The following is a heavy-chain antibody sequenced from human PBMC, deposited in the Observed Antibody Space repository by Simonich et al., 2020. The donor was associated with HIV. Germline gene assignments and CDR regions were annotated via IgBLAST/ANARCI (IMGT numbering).Heavy chain of an antibody. J-gene: IGHJ6*03. CDR2: INHSGST. Sequence: QVQLQQWGAGLLKPSETLSLTCAVYGGSFSGYYWSWIRQPPGKGLEWIGEINHSGSTNYNPSLKSRVTISVDTSKNQFSRKLSSVTAADTAVYSCARGIPRNYYYFYYMDVWGKGTTVIVSS. CDR3: ARGIPRNYYYFYYMDV. CDR1: GGSFSGYY. D-gene: IGHD1-1*01. V-gene: IGHV4-34*01.